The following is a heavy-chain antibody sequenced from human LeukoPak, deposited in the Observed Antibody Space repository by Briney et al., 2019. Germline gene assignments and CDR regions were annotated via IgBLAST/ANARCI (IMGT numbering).Heavy chain of an antibody. CDR3: ARGALLLWFGESNDY. Sequence: ASVKVSCKASGYTFTGYYMHWVRQAPGQGLEWMGWTNPNSGCTNYAQKVQIRGTMTRDTSIRTDYMELSRLRTDDTAVYYCARGALLLWFGESNDYWGQGTLVTVSS. CDR1: GYTFTGYY. V-gene: IGHV1-2*02. D-gene: IGHD3-10*01. J-gene: IGHJ4*02. CDR2: TNPNSGCT.